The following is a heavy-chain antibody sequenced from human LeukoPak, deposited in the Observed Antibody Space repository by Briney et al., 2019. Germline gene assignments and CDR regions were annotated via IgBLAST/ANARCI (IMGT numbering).Heavy chain of an antibody. CDR3: ARAFSSGRRFDY. D-gene: IGHD3-3*01. V-gene: IGHV1-46*01. CDR2: INPSAGST. CDR1: GYTFTSYY. J-gene: IGHJ4*02. Sequence: ASVKVSCKASGYTFTSYYMHWVRQAPGQGLEWMGIINPSAGSTSYAQKFQGRVTMTRDTSTSTVYMELSSLNSEDEAVYYCARAFSSGRRFDYWGQGTLVTVSS.